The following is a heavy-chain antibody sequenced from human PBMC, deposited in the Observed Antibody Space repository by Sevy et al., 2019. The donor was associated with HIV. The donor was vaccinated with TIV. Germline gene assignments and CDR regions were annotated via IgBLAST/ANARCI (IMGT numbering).Heavy chain of an antibody. CDR1: GYTFTDYY. D-gene: IGHD4-17*01. CDR2: INPNNGDT. Sequence: ASVKVSCKASGYTFTDYYIHWVRQAPGQGLEWMGWINPNNGDTKYAQKFKGRVTMAGDTSINTAYMDLSRLRSDDTAVYYCARVWASNDYGDFDPELDDHWGQGTLVTVSS. V-gene: IGHV1-2*02. CDR3: ARVWASNDYGDFDPELDDH. J-gene: IGHJ4*02.